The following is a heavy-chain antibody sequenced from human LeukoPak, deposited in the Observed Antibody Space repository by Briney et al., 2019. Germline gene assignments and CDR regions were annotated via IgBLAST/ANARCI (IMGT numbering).Heavy chain of an antibody. Sequence: GGSLRLSCAASGFTFSSYAMSWVRQAPGKGLEWVSAISGSGGRTYYADSVKGRFTISRDNSMDTLYLQMNSLRADDTAVYYCAKGARWELPLDYRGQGTLVTVSS. V-gene: IGHV3-23*01. D-gene: IGHD1-26*01. CDR2: ISGSGGRT. CDR1: GFTFSSYA. CDR3: AKGARWELPLDY. J-gene: IGHJ4*02.